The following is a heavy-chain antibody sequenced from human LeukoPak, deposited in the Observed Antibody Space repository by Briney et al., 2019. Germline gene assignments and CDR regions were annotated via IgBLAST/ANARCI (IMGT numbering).Heavy chain of an antibody. CDR1: GFSFSSYG. D-gene: IGHD3-22*01. CDR2: XXXXXXXK. J-gene: IGHJ6*02. V-gene: IGHV3-33*01. CDR3: AREGPHYYGSSGYSEYYYGMDV. Sequence: GGSLRLSCAASGFSFSSYGMHWVRQAPGKXXXXXXXXXXXXXXKYYADSVKGRFTISRDNSKNTLYLQMNSLRAEDTAVYYCAREGPHYYGSSGYSEYYYGMDVWAQGTTVTVSS.